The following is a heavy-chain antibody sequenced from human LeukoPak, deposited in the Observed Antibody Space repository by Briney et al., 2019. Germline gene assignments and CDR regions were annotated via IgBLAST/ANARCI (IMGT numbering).Heavy chain of an antibody. CDR1: GFTFSSYA. J-gene: IGHJ3*02. V-gene: IGHV3-23*01. CDR3: ARYYYGSGRRYDAFDI. CDR2: ISGSGGST. Sequence: GGSLRLSCAASGFTFSSYAMSWVRQAPGKGLEWVSAISGSGGSTYYADSVKGRFTISRDNSKNTLYLQMNSLRAEDTAVYYCARYYYGSGRRYDAFDIWGQGTMVTVSS. D-gene: IGHD3-10*01.